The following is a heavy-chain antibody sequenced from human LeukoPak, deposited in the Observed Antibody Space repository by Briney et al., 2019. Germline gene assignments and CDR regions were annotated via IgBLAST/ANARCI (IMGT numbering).Heavy chain of an antibody. CDR1: GGSIGSSTYY. D-gene: IGHD6-19*01. J-gene: IGHJ5*02. Sequence: SETLSLTCTVSGGSIGSSTYYWGWIRQPPGKGLEWIGSIYYSGSTYYNPSLKSRVTISVDTSKNLFSLKLSSVTAADTAVYYCARQGGLEEWLVSDWFDPWGQGTLVTVSS. CDR2: IYYSGST. V-gene: IGHV4-39*01. CDR3: ARQGGLEEWLVSDWFDP.